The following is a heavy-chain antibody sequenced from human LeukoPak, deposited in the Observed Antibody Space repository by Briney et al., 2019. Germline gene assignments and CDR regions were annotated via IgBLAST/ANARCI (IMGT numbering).Heavy chain of an antibody. CDR2: IYYSGST. J-gene: IGHJ4*02. Sequence: SETLSLTCTVSGGSISGYYWSWIRQPPGRALEWIGYIYYSGSTSYNPSLQSRVTMSVDTFKNQVSLKVNSVTAADTAVYYCARGDVVIYYFDHWGQGTLVTVSS. CDR3: ARGDVVIYYFDH. CDR1: GGSISGYY. V-gene: IGHV4-59*01. D-gene: IGHD2-21*01.